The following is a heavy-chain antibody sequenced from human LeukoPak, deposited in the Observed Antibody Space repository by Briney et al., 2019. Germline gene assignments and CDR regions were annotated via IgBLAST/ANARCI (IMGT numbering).Heavy chain of an antibody. Sequence: SETLSLTCTVSGGSISSSSYYWGWIRQPPGKGLEWIGYIYYSGSTNYNPSLKSRVTISVDTSKNQFSLKLSSVTAADTAVYYCARGEMATSFDYWGQGTLVTVSS. J-gene: IGHJ4*02. CDR1: GGSISSSSYY. V-gene: IGHV4-61*05. CDR2: IYYSGST. D-gene: IGHD5-24*01. CDR3: ARGEMATSFDY.